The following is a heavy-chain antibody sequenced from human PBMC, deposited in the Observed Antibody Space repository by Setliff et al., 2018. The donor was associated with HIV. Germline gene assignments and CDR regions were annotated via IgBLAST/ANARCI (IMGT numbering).Heavy chain of an antibody. CDR2: IYYSGST. J-gene: IGHJ4*02. D-gene: IGHD2-15*01. CDR1: GGSISSGGYY. Sequence: PSETLSLTCSISGGSISSGGYYWSWIRQHPGKGLEWIGYIYYSGSTYYNPSLKSRVTISVDTSKNQFSLKLSSVTAADTAVYYCASGGTVDFWGQGTLVTVSS. V-gene: IGHV4-31*03. CDR3: ASGGTVDF.